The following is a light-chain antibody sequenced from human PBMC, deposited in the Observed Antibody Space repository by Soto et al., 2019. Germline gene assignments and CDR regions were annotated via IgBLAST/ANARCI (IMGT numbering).Light chain of an antibody. CDR1: SSNIGSNY. J-gene: IGLJ7*01. CDR3: AAWDDSLSGPV. CDR2: RNN. V-gene: IGLV1-47*01. Sequence: QSVLTQPPSASGTPGQRVTISCSGSSSNIGSNYVYWYQQLPGTAPKLLIDRNNQRTSGVPDRFSGSKSGTSACLAISGLRSEDEAEYYCAAWDDSLSGPVFGGGTQLTVL.